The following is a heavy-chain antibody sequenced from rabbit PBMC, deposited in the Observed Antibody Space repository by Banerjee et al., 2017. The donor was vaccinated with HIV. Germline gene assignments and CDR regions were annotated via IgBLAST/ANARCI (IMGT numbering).Heavy chain of an antibody. Sequence: QEQLVEFGGGLVQPWGSLKFTDTFSGFYFSSYGVSCFRLSTGKGLEWIGYINTADGNIYYANYVNGRFTISSHNAQNPLYLLLNSLTAADTATYFCARENAAYADGTYTTGCDLWGPGTLVNVS. V-gene: IGHV1S47*01. CDR3: ARENAAYADGTYTTGCDL. CDR1: GFYFSSYG. J-gene: IGHJ6*01. CDR2: INTADGNI. D-gene: IGHD8-1*01.